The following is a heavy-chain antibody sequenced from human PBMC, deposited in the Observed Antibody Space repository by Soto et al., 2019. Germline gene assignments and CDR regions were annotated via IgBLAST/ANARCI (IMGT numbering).Heavy chain of an antibody. D-gene: IGHD3-3*01. V-gene: IGHV1-46*01. CDR3: ARDSSMTLFGVVGFDYYKFYSLAV. J-gene: IGHJ6*02. CDR2: FNPSGGST. CDR1: GYTFTSYG. Sequence: ASVKVSCKASGYTFTSYGIIWVRQAPGQGLEWMGIFNPSGGSTSFAQKFQGRITMTRDSSTSTVYMELSSLRSDDTAVYYCARDSSMTLFGVVGFDYYKFYSLAVWGQGTTVTVSS.